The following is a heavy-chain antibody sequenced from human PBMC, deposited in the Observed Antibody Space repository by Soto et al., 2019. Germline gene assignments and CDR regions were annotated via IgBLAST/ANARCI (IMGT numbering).Heavy chain of an antibody. J-gene: IGHJ4*02. Sequence: GGSLRLSCTTSGFTFTNYAMSWVRQAPGKGLEWVSAISGSGATTYYADSVKGRFTISRDNSKTTLYLQMNSLRADDTAVYYCAKDHRHWGQGTLVTVSS. CDR1: GFTFTNYA. V-gene: IGHV3-23*01. CDR3: AKDHRH. CDR2: ISGSGATT.